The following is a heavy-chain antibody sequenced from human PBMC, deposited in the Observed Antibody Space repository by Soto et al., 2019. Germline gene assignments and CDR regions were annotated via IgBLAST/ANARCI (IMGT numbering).Heavy chain of an antibody. J-gene: IGHJ4*02. D-gene: IGHD2-21*01. Sequence: EERLVQSGGGLGQPGGSLRLSCAASGFSVGGNYMSWVRQAPGQGLELVSLIYSGGNPFYADYMKGGFTLSRDNSNTLLYLQMDSLRADDTAVYYCARGPNSDCWGQGTLVIVSS. CDR1: GFSVGGNY. V-gene: IGHV3-53*01. CDR3: ARGPNSDC. CDR2: IYSGGNP.